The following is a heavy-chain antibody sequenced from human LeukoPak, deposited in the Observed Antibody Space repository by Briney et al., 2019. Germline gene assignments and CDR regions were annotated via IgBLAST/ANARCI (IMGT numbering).Heavy chain of an antibody. CDR3: ARLVGTPGGFDY. CDR2: IYYSGST. V-gene: IGHV4-59*08. CDR1: GGSISSYY. J-gene: IGHJ4*02. Sequence: PSETLSLTCTVSGGSISSYYWSWIRQPPGKGLEWIGYIYYSGSTNYNPSLKSRVTISVDTSKNQFSLKLSSVTAADTAVYYCARLVGTPGGFDYWGQGTLVTVSS. D-gene: IGHD1-26*01.